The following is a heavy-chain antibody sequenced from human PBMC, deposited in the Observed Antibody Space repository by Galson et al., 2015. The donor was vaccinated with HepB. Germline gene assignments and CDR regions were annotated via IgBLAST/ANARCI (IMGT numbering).Heavy chain of an antibody. CDR3: ARVYGSGTYSDQYYFDY. Sequence: QSGAEVKKPGESLRISCKGSEYTFTGYYMHWVRQAPGQGLEWMGWINPNSGGTNYAQKFQGRVTMTRDTSISTAYMELSRLRSDDTAVYYCARVYGSGTYSDQYYFDYWGQGTLVTVSS. V-gene: IGHV1-2*02. D-gene: IGHD3-10*01. J-gene: IGHJ4*02. CDR2: INPNSGGT. CDR1: EYTFTGYY.